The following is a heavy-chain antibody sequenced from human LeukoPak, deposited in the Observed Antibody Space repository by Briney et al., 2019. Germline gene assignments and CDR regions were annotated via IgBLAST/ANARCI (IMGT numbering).Heavy chain of an antibody. V-gene: IGHV1-2*02. CDR2: INPNSGGT. CDR1: GYTFTGYY. D-gene: IGHD3-10*01. J-gene: IGHJ3*02. CDR3: ARDRSGINDAFDI. Sequence: ASVKVSCKASGYTFTGYYMHWVRQAPGQGLEWMGWINPNSGGTNYAQKFQGRVTMTRDTSISTAYMELSRLGSDDTAVYYCARDRSGINDAFDIWGQGTMVTVSS.